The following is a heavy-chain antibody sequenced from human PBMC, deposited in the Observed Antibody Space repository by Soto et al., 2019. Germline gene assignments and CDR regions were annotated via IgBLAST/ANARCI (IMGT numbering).Heavy chain of an antibody. CDR1: GGSISSSSYY. CDR2: IYYSGST. Sequence: LSLTCTVSGGSISSSSYYWGWIRQPPGKGLEWIGSIYYSGSTYYNPSLKSRVTISVDTSKNQFSLKLSSVTAADTAVYYCARVFEQLDRNYYYYGMDVWGQGTTVTVSS. D-gene: IGHD6-13*01. J-gene: IGHJ6*02. CDR3: ARVFEQLDRNYYYYGMDV. V-gene: IGHV4-39*01.